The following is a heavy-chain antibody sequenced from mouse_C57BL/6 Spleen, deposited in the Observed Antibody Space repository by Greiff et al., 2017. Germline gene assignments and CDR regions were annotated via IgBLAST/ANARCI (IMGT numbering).Heavy chain of an antibody. CDR2: INPSTGGT. V-gene: IGHV1-42*01. CDR3: ARAPYDYGAMDY. Sequence: DVHLVESGPELVKPGASVKISCKASGYSFTGYYMNWVKQSPEKSLEWIGEINPSTGGTTYNQKFKAKATLTVDKSSSTAYMQLKSLTSEDSAVYYCARAPYDYGAMDYWGQGTSVTVSS. CDR1: GYSFTGYY. J-gene: IGHJ4*01.